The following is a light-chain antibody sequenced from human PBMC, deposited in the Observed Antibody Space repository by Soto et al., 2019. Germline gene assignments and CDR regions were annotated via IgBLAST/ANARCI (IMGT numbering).Light chain of an antibody. CDR1: QSVRNN. J-gene: IGKJ3*01. CDR2: AAS. V-gene: IGKV3D-15*01. Sequence: EVVLTHSPATLSVSPWDRVTLSSSASQSVRNNFAWYQQRPGQAPRLLIYAASTRAPGIPARFSGSGSGTEFTLTISSLQSEDFAVYYCQQYNDWPPLTFGPGTKVDI. CDR3: QQYNDWPPLT.